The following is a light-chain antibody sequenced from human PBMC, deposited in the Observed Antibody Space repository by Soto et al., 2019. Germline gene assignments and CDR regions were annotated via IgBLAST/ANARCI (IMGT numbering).Light chain of an antibody. J-gene: IGKJ1*01. Sequence: EIVLTQSPGTLALSLGDGATLSCRASETVNSYYLAWYHQKPGQPPRLLIYGVSNRAPGVPDRFSGGGSGTEFTLTILRLEPDHFGTDYCQQYIVSPLTFAQGTRVDVK. CDR3: QQYIVSPLT. V-gene: IGKV3-20*01. CDR1: ETVNSYY. CDR2: GVS.